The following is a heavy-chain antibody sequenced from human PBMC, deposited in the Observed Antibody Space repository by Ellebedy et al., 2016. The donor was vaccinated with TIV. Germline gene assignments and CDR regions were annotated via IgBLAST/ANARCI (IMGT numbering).Heavy chain of an antibody. D-gene: IGHD4-11*01. CDR2: IWNDGSNE. CDR3: ARGFYSMWDY. V-gene: IGHV3-33*01. Sequence: PGGSLRLSCAASGITLSSAGLHRVRQAPGKGLEWVAIIWNDGSNELYVDSVRGRFTISRDISKNTVYLQMNSLRAEDTAVYYCARGFYSMWDYWGQGTLVTVSS. J-gene: IGHJ4*02. CDR1: GITLSSAG.